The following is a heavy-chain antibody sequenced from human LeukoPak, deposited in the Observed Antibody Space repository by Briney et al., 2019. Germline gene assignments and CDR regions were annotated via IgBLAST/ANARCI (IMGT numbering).Heavy chain of an antibody. CDR3: ARDRNVVVIDAFDI. V-gene: IGHV3-21*01. CDR1: GFTFRSYN. J-gene: IGHJ3*02. Sequence: GGSLRLSCAASGFTFRSYNMNWVRQAPGKGLEWVSSISSSSSYIYYADSVKGRLTISRDNAKNSLYLQMNSLRAEDTAVYYCARDRNVVVIDAFDIWGQGTMVTVSS. D-gene: IGHD3-22*01. CDR2: ISSSSSYI.